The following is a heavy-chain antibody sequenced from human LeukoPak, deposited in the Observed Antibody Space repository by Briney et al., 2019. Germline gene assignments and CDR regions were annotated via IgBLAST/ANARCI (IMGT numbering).Heavy chain of an antibody. CDR1: GGSFSGYY. CDR3: ARRCCTNGVCWGLVGRRGTKFDP. V-gene: IGHV4-34*01. CDR2: INHSGST. J-gene: IGHJ5*02. Sequence: NPSETLSLTCAVYGGSFSGYYWSWIRQPPGKGLEWIGEINHSGSTNYNPSLKSRVTISVDTSKNQFSLKLSSVTAADTAVYYCARRCCTNGVCWGLVGRRGTKFDPWGQGTLVTVSS. D-gene: IGHD2-8*01.